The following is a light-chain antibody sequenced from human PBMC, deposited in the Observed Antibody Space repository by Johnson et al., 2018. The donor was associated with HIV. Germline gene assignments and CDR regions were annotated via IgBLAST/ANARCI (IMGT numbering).Light chain of an antibody. CDR3: AAWDDRLNGPV. CDR2: RNN. J-gene: IGLJ1*01. CDR1: SSNIGNNY. V-gene: IGLV1-47*01. Sequence: QSVLTQPPSVSAAPGQKVTISCSGSSSNIGNNYVSWYKQLPGTAPKLLIYRNNQRPSGVPDRFSGSKSGTSASLAISGLQVDDEAVYYCAAWDDRLNGPVFGTGTEVAVL.